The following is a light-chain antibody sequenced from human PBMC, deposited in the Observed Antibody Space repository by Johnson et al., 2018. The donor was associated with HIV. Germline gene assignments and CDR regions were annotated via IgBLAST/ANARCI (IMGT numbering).Light chain of an antibody. Sequence: QSVLTQPPSVSAAPGQRVTISCSGRGSNIGSHYVSWYQQLPVTAPKLLIFENDKRPSGIPDRFSGSKSGTSATLGITGLQAGDEADYYCGTWDNSLSIGYVFGTGTKVTVL. CDR2: END. CDR1: GSNIGSHY. V-gene: IGLV1-51*02. CDR3: GTWDNSLSIGYV. J-gene: IGLJ1*01.